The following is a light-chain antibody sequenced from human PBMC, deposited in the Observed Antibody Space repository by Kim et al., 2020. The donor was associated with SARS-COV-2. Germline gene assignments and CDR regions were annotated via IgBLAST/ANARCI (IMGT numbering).Light chain of an antibody. V-gene: IGKV3-15*01. CDR1: QSVNNN. CDR3: QQYNDWPYT. J-gene: IGKJ2*01. CDR2: GAS. Sequence: SVSPGERATLSCRASQSVNNNLAWYQQKYGQAPRLLIYGASTRATGIPARFGGSGSGSEFSLTISSLESEDFAVYYCQQYNDWPYTFGQGTKLEI.